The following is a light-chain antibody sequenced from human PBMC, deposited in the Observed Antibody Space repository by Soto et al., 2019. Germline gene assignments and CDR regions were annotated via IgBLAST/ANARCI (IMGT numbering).Light chain of an antibody. V-gene: IGLV1-44*01. CDR1: SSNIATYT. J-gene: IGLJ2*01. CDR3: SAWDDSLQGVV. CDR2: SNN. Sequence: QSVLTQPPSASGTPGQSVSISCSGSSSNIATYTVTWYQQLPGTAPKLLIYSNNQRPSGVPDRFSGLKSGTSAALAISGLPSEDEAPYYCSAWDDSLQGVVFGGGTKVTVL.